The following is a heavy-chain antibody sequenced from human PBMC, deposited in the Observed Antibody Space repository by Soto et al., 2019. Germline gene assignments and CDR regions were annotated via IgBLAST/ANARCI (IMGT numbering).Heavy chain of an antibody. CDR1: GFTFGDYA. D-gene: IGHD2-2*01. Sequence: GGSLRLSCTASGFTFGDYAMSWFRQAPGKGLEWVGFIRSKAYGGTTEYAASVKGRFTISRDDSKSIAYLQMNSLKTEDTAVYYCTREDCSSTSCYLNWFDPWGQGTLVTVSS. J-gene: IGHJ5*02. CDR2: IRSKAYGGTT. V-gene: IGHV3-49*03. CDR3: TREDCSSTSCYLNWFDP.